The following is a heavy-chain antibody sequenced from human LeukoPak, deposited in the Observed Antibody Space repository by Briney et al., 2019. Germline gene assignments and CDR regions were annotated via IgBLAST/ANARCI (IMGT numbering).Heavy chain of an antibody. D-gene: IGHD3-22*01. Sequence: PGRSLRLSCAASRFTFSNYVMHWVRQAPGKGLEWVAVISYDGSDKFYADSVKGRFTVSRDNSNNTLYLQMNSLRLEDTAVYHCVREPYFDSSGEPWGQGTLVTVSS. CDR1: RFTFSNYV. CDR3: VREPYFDSSGEP. J-gene: IGHJ5*02. V-gene: IGHV3-30*04. CDR2: ISYDGSDK.